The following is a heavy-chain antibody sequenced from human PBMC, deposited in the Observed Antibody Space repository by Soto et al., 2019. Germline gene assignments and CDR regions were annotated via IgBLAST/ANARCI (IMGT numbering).Heavy chain of an antibody. V-gene: IGHV4-4*07. J-gene: IGHJ4*02. D-gene: IGHD2-2*01. CDR2: IYASGST. Sequence: SETLSLTCTVSGGSISAYYWSWIRQPAGKGLEWIGRIYASGSTNYNPSLKSRVTMSVATSKNQFSLKLSSVTAADTAVYYCSRGGMVIIPTATAFEYWGQGTLVTASS. CDR3: SRGGMVIIPTATAFEY. CDR1: GGSISAYY.